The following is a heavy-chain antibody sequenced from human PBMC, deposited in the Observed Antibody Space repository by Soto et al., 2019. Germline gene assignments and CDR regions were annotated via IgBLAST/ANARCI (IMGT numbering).Heavy chain of an antibody. CDR3: TSLDQVRPY. D-gene: IGHD3-10*01. V-gene: IGHV3-15*01. Sequence: GSLRLACAASGFTFSNAWMTWVRQAPGKGLEWVGRLKSKADGWTTDYAAPVKGRFTISRDDSKSTLYLQMNSLKIEDTGVYYCTSLDQVRPYWGQGT. CDR1: GFTFSNAW. CDR2: LKSKADGWTT. J-gene: IGHJ4*02.